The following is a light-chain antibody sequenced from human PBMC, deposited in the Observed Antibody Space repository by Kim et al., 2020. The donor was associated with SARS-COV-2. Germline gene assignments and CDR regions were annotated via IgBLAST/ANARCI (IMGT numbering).Light chain of an antibody. V-gene: IGLV3-19*01. CDR3: QSRDSSSNHVI. CDR1: SLRTYY. J-gene: IGLJ2*01. CDR2: GKN. Sequence: SSELTQDPAVSVGLGQTVRITCQGDSLRTYYATWYQQKSGQAPVVVFYGKNKRPSGIPDRFSGSDSGNTASLTVTGAQAEDEADYYCQSRDSSSNHVIFGGGTQLTVL.